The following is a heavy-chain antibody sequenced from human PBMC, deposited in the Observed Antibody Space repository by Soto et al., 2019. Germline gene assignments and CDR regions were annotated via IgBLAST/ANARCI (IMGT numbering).Heavy chain of an antibody. CDR3: ARYDCSGGSCYSPWFDP. D-gene: IGHD2-15*01. Sequence: QVQLVQSGAEVKKPGASVKVSCKASGYTFSTYSMHWVRQAPGQRLEWMGWINAGNGNTKYSHSFQGRVTITRDTSARTAYMELSSLSSEDTAVYYCARYDCSGGSCYSPWFDPWGQGTLVTVSS. CDR1: GYTFSTYS. CDR2: INAGNGNT. V-gene: IGHV1-3*01. J-gene: IGHJ5*02.